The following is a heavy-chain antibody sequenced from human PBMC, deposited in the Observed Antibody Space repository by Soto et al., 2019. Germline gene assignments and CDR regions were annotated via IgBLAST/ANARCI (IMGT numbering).Heavy chain of an antibody. CDR3: AKSPGSSCSEIDY. CDR1: GFTFSNYA. Sequence: EVQLLESGGGLVQPGGSLRLSCAASGFTFSNYAVTWVRQAPGKGLEWVSTISGSGGSTYYADSVKGRFTISRDNSKHTLYLQMNSLRAEDTAVYSCAKSPGSSCSEIDYWGQGTLVTVSS. CDR2: ISGSGGST. D-gene: IGHD6-13*01. J-gene: IGHJ4*02. V-gene: IGHV3-23*01.